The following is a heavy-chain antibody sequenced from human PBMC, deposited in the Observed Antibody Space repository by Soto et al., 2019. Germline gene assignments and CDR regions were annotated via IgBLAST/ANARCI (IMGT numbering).Heavy chain of an antibody. CDR1: GFTFSNYW. Sequence: EVQVVESGGGLVQPGGSLRLSCTTSGFTFSNYWMHWVRQAPGKGLVWVSRVNNDGRNTIYTDSVKGRFTISRDNAKNTVYLDMNSLRADDTALYGCTRGGFMHAFDMWGQGTTVTVSS. CDR3: TRGGFMHAFDM. D-gene: IGHD3-16*01. J-gene: IGHJ3*02. V-gene: IGHV3-74*01. CDR2: VNNDGRNT.